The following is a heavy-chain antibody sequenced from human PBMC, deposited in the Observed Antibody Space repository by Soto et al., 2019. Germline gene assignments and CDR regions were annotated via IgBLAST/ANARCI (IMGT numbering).Heavy chain of an antibody. CDR3: ARKWGTYSSASLDY. CDR1: GFSFTHCT. Sequence: GGSLRLSCAASGFSFTHCTINWVRQAPGKGLEWVAVMSYDGTNEYYADSVKGRFTISRDNSKSTVYLQMNSLTPEDTALYYCARKWGTYSSASLDYWGLGTLVTVSS. J-gene: IGHJ4*02. V-gene: IGHV3-30*04. CDR2: MSYDGTNE. D-gene: IGHD6-19*01.